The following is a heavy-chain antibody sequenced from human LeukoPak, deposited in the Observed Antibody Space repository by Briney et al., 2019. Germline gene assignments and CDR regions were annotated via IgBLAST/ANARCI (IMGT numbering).Heavy chain of an antibody. V-gene: IGHV3-23*01. CDR2: ISGSGGTT. CDR1: GFTFSSYA. J-gene: IGHJ4*02. CDR3: ARAVVPAAPFDY. Sequence: PGGSLRLSCAASGFTFSSYAMSWVRQAPGKGLEWVSAISGSGGTTYYADSVKGRFTISRDNSKNTLYLQMGSLRAEDMAVYYCARAVVPAAPFDYWGQGTLVTVSS. D-gene: IGHD2-2*01.